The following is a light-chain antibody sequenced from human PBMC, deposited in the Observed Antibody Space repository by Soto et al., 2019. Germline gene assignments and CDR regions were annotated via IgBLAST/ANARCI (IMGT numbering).Light chain of an antibody. V-gene: IGKV2-28*01. J-gene: IGKJ1*01. Sequence: DIVMTQSPLSLPVTPGEPASISCRSSQSLLHSNGYNYLDWYLQKPGQSPQLLIYLGSYRASGVPDRFSGSGSGTDFTLKISRVEAEDVGVYYCMQDLQTRTFGQGTKVDIK. CDR2: LGS. CDR3: MQDLQTRT. CDR1: QSLLHSNGYNY.